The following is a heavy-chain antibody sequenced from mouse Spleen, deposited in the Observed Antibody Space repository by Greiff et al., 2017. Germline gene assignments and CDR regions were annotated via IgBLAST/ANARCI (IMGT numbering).Heavy chain of an antibody. V-gene: IGHV1-4*01. CDR2: INPSSGYT. J-gene: IGHJ1*01. Sequence: VKLQESGAELARPGASVKMSCKASGYTFTSYTMHWVKQRPGQGLEWIGYINPSSGYTKYNQKFKDKATLTADKSSSTAYMQLSSLTSEDSAVYYCARRITTAKGDWYFDVWGAGTTVTVSS. CDR1: GYTFTSYT. D-gene: IGHD1-2*01. CDR3: ARRITTAKGDWYFDV.